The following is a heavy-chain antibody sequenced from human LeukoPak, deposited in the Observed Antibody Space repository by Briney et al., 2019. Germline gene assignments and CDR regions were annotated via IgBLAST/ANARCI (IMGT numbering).Heavy chain of an antibody. CDR2: INWNGGST. Sequence: PGESVRLSCAASGFIFADHGMTWVRQVPGKGLEWVSGINWNGGSTGYVDSVKGRFTISRDNARNVLFLQMNNLRAEDTAFYYCARGEWDLRDWGQGTLVIVSS. V-gene: IGHV3-20*04. J-gene: IGHJ4*02. D-gene: IGHD1-26*01. CDR1: GFIFADHG. CDR3: ARGEWDLRD.